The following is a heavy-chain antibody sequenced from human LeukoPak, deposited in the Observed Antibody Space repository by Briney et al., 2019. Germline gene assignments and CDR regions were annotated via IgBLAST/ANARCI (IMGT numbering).Heavy chain of an antibody. CDR2: IYHSGST. D-gene: IGHD3-3*01. CDR1: GYSISSGYY. J-gene: IGHJ1*01. CDR3: AGATYYDFWSGYYPEYFQH. Sequence: MASETLSLTCAVSGYSISSGYYWGWIRQPPGKGLEWIGRIYHSGSTYYNPSLKSRGTISVDTSKNQFSLKLSSVTAADTAVYYCAGATYYDFWSGYYPEYFQHWGQGTLVTVSS. V-gene: IGHV4-38-2*01.